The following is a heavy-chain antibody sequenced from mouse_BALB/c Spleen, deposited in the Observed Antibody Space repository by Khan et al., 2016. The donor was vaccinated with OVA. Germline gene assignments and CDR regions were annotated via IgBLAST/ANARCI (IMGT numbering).Heavy chain of an antibody. J-gene: IGHJ2*01. CDR1: GYTFTDHY. Sequence: LQQSGPELVKPGASVKMSCKASGYTFTDHYINWVKQKPEQGPEWIGWIHPGSANTKYNEKFKGKATLTVDTSSRTAFIQLSSLTAEDTAVYFCAGRFDYWGQGTTLTVSS. CDR3: AGRFDY. V-gene: IGHV1-84*02. CDR2: IHPGSANT.